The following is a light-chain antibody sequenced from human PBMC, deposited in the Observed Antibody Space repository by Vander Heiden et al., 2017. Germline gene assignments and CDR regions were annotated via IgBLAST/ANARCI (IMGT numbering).Light chain of an antibody. CDR1: GLANQY. Sequence: SYELTQPPSVSLSPGQTARITCSGDGLANQYGYWYQQKPGQAPVLVIYKNSERPSGIPERMSGSSSGTTATLNITGVQAEDEADYYCQSRDSSATYGVFGGGTKLTVL. CDR3: QSRDSSATYGV. V-gene: IGLV3-25*03. CDR2: KNS. J-gene: IGLJ3*02.